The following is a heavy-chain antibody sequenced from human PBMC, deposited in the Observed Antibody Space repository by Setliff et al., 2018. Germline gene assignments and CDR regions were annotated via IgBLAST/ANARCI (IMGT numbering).Heavy chain of an antibody. CDR2: ISGSGGST. J-gene: IGHJ4*02. V-gene: IGHV3-23*01. Sequence: PGGSLRLSCAASGFTFSSYAMSWVRQAPGKGLEWVSAISGSGGSTYYADSVKGRFTISRDNSKNTLYLQMNSLRAEDTAVYYCAKKRTYYYGSSGYYFDYWGQGTLVTVSS. D-gene: IGHD3-22*01. CDR3: AKKRTYYYGSSGYYFDY. CDR1: GFTFSSYA.